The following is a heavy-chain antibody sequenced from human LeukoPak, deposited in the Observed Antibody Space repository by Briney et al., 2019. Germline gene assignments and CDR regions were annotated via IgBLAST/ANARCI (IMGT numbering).Heavy chain of an antibody. J-gene: IGHJ5*02. CDR2: IYTSGST. V-gene: IGHV4-61*02. CDR1: GGSIGSDNYY. CDR3: ARTSGWYNCFDP. D-gene: IGHD6-19*01. Sequence: PSQTLSLTCTVSGGSIGSDNYYWSWIRQPAGKALEWIGRIYTSGSTNYNPSLKSRVTISIDTSKNQFSLELTPVIAADTAVYYCARTSGWYNCFDPWGQGTLVTVPS.